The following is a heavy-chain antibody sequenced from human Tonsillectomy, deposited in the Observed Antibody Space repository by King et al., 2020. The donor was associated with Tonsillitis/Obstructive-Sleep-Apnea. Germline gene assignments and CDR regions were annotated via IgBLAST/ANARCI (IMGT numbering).Heavy chain of an antibody. CDR1: GYTFTSYG. V-gene: IGHV1-18*01. CDR2: ISAYNGNT. Sequence: QLVQSGAEVKKPGASVKVSCKASGYTFTSYGISWVRQAPGQGLEWMGWISAYNGNTNYAQKLQGRVTMTTDTSTSTAYMELRSLRSDDTAVYYCGRDTPQLPPGWYFDLWGRGTLVTVSS. J-gene: IGHJ2*01. CDR3: GRDTPQLPPGWYFDL. D-gene: IGHD2-2*01.